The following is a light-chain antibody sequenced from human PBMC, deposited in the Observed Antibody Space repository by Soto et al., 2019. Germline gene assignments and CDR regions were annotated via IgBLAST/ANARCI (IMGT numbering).Light chain of an antibody. CDR2: AAS. Sequence: DIQMNQSPASLSASVGDRVPITCRASQSISRYVNWYQQPTGTDPKLLIYAASSLQSGVPSRVSVSGSGTDCTLTISSLQPEDVATYYCQQSYSTPRTFGQGTKVDIK. CDR1: QSISRY. V-gene: IGKV1-39*01. J-gene: IGKJ1*01. CDR3: QQSYSTPRT.